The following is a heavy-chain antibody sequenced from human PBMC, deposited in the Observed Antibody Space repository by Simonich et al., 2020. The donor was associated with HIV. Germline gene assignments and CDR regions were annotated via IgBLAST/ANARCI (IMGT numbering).Heavy chain of an antibody. CDR1: GGSFSGYH. CDR3: ARLTAGGLGEYFQH. CDR2: INHSGST. D-gene: IGHD6-13*01. V-gene: IGHV4-34*01. J-gene: IGHJ1*01. Sequence: QVQLQQWGAGLLKPSETLSLTCAVYGGSFSGYHWSWIRQPPGKGLEWIGEINHSGSTNYNPSLKSRVTISVDTSKNQVSLKLSSVTAADTAVYYCARLTAGGLGEYFQHWGQGTLVTVSS.